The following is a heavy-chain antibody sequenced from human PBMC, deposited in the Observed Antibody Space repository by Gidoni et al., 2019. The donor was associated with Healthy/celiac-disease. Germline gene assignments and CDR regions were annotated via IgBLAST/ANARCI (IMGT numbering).Heavy chain of an antibody. CDR2: IIPILGIA. V-gene: IGHV1-69*04. Sequence: QVQLVQSGAEVKKPGSSVKVSCKASGGTFSSYAISWVRQAPGQGLEWMGRIIPILGIAKYAQKFQGRVTITADKSTSTAYMELSSLRSEDTAVYYCARDRYSSGWSDYWGQGTLVTVSS. CDR1: GGTFSSYA. J-gene: IGHJ4*02. CDR3: ARDRYSSGWSDY. D-gene: IGHD6-19*01.